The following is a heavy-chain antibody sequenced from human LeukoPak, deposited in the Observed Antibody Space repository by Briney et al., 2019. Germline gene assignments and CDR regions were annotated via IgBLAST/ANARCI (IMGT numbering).Heavy chain of an antibody. V-gene: IGHV3-30-3*01. CDR2: ISYDGSNK. CDR3: AREEWYYFDY. D-gene: IGHD3-3*01. Sequence: PGRSLRLSCTASGFTFGDYAMSWVRQAPGKGLEWVAVISYDGSNKYYVDSVKGRFTIARDNSKNTVYLQMNSLRAEDMAVYYCAREEWYYFDYWGQGTLVTVSS. CDR1: GFTFGDYA. J-gene: IGHJ4*02.